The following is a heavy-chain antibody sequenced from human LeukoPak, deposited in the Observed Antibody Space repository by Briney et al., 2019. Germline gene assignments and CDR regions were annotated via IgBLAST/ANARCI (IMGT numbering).Heavy chain of an antibody. Sequence: GGSLRLSCTASGFTFGDSAMSWVRQAPGKGLEWVGFIRSKAYGGTTEYAASVKGRFTISRDDSKSIAYLQMNSLKTEDTAVYYCTRDLDSSSPFDYWGQGTLVTVSS. V-gene: IGHV3-49*04. D-gene: IGHD6-6*01. J-gene: IGHJ4*02. CDR3: TRDLDSSSPFDY. CDR1: GFTFGDSA. CDR2: IRSKAYGGTT.